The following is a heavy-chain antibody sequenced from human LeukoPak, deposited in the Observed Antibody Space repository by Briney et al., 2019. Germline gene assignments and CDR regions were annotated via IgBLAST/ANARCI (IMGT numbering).Heavy chain of an antibody. J-gene: IGHJ5*02. V-gene: IGHV4-59*01. CDR1: GGSISSYY. Sequence: ASETLSLTCTVSGGSISSYYWSWIRQPPGKGLEWIGYIYYSGSTNYNPSLKSRVTISVDTSKNQFSLKLSPVTAADTAVYYCARGFYGSGNWFDPWGQGTLVTVSS. D-gene: IGHD3-10*01. CDR2: IYYSGST. CDR3: ARGFYGSGNWFDP.